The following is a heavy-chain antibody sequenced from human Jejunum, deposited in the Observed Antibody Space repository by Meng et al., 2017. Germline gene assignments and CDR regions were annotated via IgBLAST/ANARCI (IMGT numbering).Heavy chain of an antibody. J-gene: IGHJ4*02. CDR2: ISRSGRA. V-gene: IGHV4-4*02. CDR1: GGSVSITDW. Sequence: QVHRPAAGPGLVRPSGTLALPCAVSGGSVSITDWWSWVRQPPGKGLEWIGEISRSGRANYNPSLKGRVTISLDRSMNLFSLKLDSVTAADAAVYYCARDPRTNWASRFFDNWGQGTLVTVSS. D-gene: IGHD1/OR15-1a*01. CDR3: ARDPRTNWASRFFDN.